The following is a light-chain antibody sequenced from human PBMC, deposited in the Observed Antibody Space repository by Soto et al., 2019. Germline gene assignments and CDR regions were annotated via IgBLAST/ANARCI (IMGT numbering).Light chain of an antibody. V-gene: IGLV1-44*01. Sequence: QSVLTQAPSVSRTPGQRVTITCSGSSSNIGRNSVNWYQHLPGTAPKLLTHGNNHRPSGVPDRFSGSKSGTSASLAISGLQPEDEADYCCAAWDDSLNEYVFGDGTKVTVL. CDR1: SSNIGRNS. J-gene: IGLJ1*01. CDR3: AAWDDSLNEYV. CDR2: GNN.